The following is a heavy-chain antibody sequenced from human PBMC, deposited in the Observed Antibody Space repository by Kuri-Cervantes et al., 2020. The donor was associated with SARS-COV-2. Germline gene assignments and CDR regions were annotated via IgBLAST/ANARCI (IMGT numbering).Heavy chain of an antibody. CDR3: ARQMMSSITIFGVVITRKWFDP. CDR1: GGSISSSSHY. Sequence: ESLKISCTVSGGSISSSSHYWGWIRQPPGKGLEWIGSIYYSGSTYYNPSLKSRVTISVDTSKNQFSLKLSSVTAADTAVYYCARQMMSSITIFGVVITRKWFDPWGQGTLVTVSS. J-gene: IGHJ5*02. CDR2: IYYSGST. D-gene: IGHD3-3*01. V-gene: IGHV4-39*01.